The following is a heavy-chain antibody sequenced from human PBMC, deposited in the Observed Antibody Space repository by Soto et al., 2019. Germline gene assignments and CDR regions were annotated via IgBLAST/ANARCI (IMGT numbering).Heavy chain of an antibody. CDR1: GGSISSGDYY. J-gene: IGHJ5*02. V-gene: IGHV4-30-4*01. CDR2: IYYTGST. D-gene: IGHD3-10*01. Sequence: QVQLQESGPGLVEPSQTLSLTCTVSGGSISSGDYYWTWIRQPPGKGLEWIGYIYYTGSTYYNPSLKSRLTISLDMSRPQFSLRLTSVAAADTAVYYCASGSSSLRFDPWGQGTLVTVSS. CDR3: ASGSSSLRFDP.